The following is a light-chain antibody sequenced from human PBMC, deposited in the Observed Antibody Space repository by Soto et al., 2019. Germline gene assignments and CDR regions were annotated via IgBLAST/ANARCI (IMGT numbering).Light chain of an antibody. CDR2: GAS. J-gene: IGKJ4*01. V-gene: IGKV3D-15*01. CDR1: QSVSSSY. Sequence: EIVLTQSPGTLSLSPGERATLSCRASQSVSSSYLVWYQQKPGQAPRLLIYGASSRATGVPARFSGSGSGTEFTLTISSLQSEDFAVYYCQPYYNWPLTFGGGTKVDIK. CDR3: QPYYNWPLT.